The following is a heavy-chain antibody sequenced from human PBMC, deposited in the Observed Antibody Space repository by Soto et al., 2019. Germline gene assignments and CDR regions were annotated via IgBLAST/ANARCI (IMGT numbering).Heavy chain of an antibody. CDR2: IKQDGSEK. CDR1: GFTFSSYW. D-gene: IGHD6-13*01. Sequence: GGSLRLSCAASGFTFSSYWMSWVRQAPGKGLEWVANIKQDGSEKYYVDSVKGRFTISRDNAKNSLYLQMNSLRAEDTAVYYCASITPNSSSWYYYYYYMDVWGKGTTVTVSS. J-gene: IGHJ6*03. CDR3: ASITPNSSSWYYYYYYMDV. V-gene: IGHV3-7*01.